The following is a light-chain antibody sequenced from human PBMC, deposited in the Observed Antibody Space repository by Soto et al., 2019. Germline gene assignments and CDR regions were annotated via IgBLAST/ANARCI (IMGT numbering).Light chain of an antibody. Sequence: EIVLTQSPGTLSLSPGERVTLSCRASQTISSAYLAWYQQKPGQAPRLLIYAASSRAAAIPDRFSGSGSGTDFTLTISRLEPEDFAVYYCQQYGGSPPVTFGPGTKVDIK. J-gene: IGKJ3*01. CDR3: QQYGGSPPVT. CDR1: QTISSAY. CDR2: AAS. V-gene: IGKV3-20*01.